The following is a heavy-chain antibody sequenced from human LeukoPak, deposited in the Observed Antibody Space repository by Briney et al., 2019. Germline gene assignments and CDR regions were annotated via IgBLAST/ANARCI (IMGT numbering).Heavy chain of an antibody. CDR3: AGTDSGSYSRWFDY. CDR2: ISSSSII. Sequence: GGSLRLSCAASGFTFSSYSMKWVRQAPGKGLEWVSYISSSSIIYYADSVKGRFTVSRDNAKNSLYLQMNSLRAEDTAVYFCAGTDSGSYSRWFDYWGQGTLVTVSS. D-gene: IGHD1-26*01. J-gene: IGHJ4*02. CDR1: GFTFSSYS. V-gene: IGHV3-48*01.